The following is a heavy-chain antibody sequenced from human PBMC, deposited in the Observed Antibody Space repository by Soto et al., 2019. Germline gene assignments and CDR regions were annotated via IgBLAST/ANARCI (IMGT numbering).Heavy chain of an antibody. D-gene: IGHD2-15*01. CDR1: GVSLTTSGVG. CDR2: IYWDDDK. J-gene: IGHJ4*02. CDR3: AHRQRTVVVGAPFDL. Sequence: QITLRESGPTLVQPTQTLTLTCTLSGVSLTTSGVGVGWIRQPPGKALEWLALIYWDDDKRVSPSLKSRLAIIRDTSKNQVVMTMTDMAPVDTAIYYCAHRQRTVVVGAPFDLWGQGSQVTVSS. V-gene: IGHV2-5*02.